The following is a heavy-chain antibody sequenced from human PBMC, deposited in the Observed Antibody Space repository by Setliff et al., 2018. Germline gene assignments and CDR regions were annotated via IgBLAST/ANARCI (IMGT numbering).Heavy chain of an antibody. CDR2: INTNTGSP. Sequence: AASVKVSCKASGFIFTDYLMNWMRQAPGQGLEWMGWINTNTGSPIYAQGFTGRFVFSLDTSVSTAYLQISSLKSEDTAVYYCARGSRFGTIVYKGDYYMDVWGKGTTVTVSS. D-gene: IGHD3-10*01. V-gene: IGHV7-4-1*02. CDR3: ARGSRFGTIVYKGDYYMDV. J-gene: IGHJ6*03. CDR1: GFIFTDYL.